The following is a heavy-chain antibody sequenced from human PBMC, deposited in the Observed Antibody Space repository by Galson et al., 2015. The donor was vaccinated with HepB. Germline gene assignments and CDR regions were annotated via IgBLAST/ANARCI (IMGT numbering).Heavy chain of an antibody. CDR2: ISAYNGNT. D-gene: IGHD6-19*01. Sequence: SVKVSCKASGYTFTSYGISWVRQAPGQGLEWMGWISAYNGNTSYAQNLQGRVTMTTDTSTSTAYMELRSLRSDDTAVYYCARDSRIYRYSSGWTDVDFWGQGTLVTVSS. V-gene: IGHV1-18*01. CDR3: ARDSRIYRYSSGWTDVDF. J-gene: IGHJ4*02. CDR1: GYTFTSYG.